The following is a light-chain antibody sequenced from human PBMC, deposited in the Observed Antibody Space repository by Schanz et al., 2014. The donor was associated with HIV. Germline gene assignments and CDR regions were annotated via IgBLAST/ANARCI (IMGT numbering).Light chain of an antibody. CDR3: SSYALSKNWEVI. CDR1: SSNIGTNA. Sequence: QSVLTQPPSVSGTPGQRVTISCSGSSSNIGTNAVNWYQQLPGTAPKLLIQSNNQRPSGVPDRFSGSKSGTSASLAISGLQSEDEADYYCSSYALSKNWEVIFGGGTKLTVL. J-gene: IGLJ2*01. V-gene: IGLV1-44*01. CDR2: SNN.